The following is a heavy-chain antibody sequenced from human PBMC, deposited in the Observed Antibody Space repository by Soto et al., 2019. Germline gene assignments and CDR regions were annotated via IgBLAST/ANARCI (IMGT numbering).Heavy chain of an antibody. CDR3: ARGHRIVQHYAYGMDV. CDR1: GFTFSSYG. V-gene: IGHV3-33*01. CDR2: IWYDGSNK. J-gene: IGHJ6*02. D-gene: IGHD1-26*01. Sequence: QVQLVESGGGVVQRGRALRLSCAASGFTFSSYGMHWGRQATGRGLEWVAVIWYDGSNKYYADSGKGRFNISRDNSKHTLYLQMNIMRAEDTAVYYCARGHRIVQHYAYGMDVWGQGTTVTVSS.